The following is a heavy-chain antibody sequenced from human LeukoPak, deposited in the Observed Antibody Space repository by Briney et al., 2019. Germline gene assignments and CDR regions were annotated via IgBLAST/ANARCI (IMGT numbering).Heavy chain of an antibody. CDR3: ARGHYGSGSYYSRGGYFDY. J-gene: IGHJ4*02. V-gene: IGHV4-30-4*08. D-gene: IGHD3-10*01. CDR2: IYYSGST. CDR1: GGSISSGDYY. Sequence: SETLSLTCTVSGGSISSGDYYWSWIRQPPGKGLEWTGYIYYSGSTYYNPSLKSRVTISVDTSKNQFSLKLSSVTAADTAVYYCARGHYGSGSYYSRGGYFDYWGQGTLVTVSS.